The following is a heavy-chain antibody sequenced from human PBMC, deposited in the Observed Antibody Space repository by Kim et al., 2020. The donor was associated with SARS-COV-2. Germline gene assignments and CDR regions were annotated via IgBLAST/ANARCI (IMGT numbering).Heavy chain of an antibody. CDR2: IIGSGTTI. D-gene: IGHD4-4*01. CDR1: GFTFSSYE. V-gene: IGHV3-48*03. CDR3: ARGPNYSPFDY. J-gene: IGHJ4*02. Sequence: GGSLTLSCTASGFTFSSYEMNWVRQAPGKGLEWVSYIIGSGTTIYYADSVRGRFTISRDNDKNSLFLQMNSLRAEDTAVYYCARGPNYSPFDYWGQGT.